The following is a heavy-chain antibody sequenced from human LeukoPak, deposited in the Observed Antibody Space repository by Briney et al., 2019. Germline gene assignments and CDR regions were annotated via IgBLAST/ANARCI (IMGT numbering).Heavy chain of an antibody. CDR3: ARVGCSSTSCYNDY. J-gene: IGHJ4*02. CDR2: ISSSSSYI. Sequence: GALRLSCAASGFTFSSYSMNWVRQAPGKGLEWVSSISSSSSYIYYADSVKGRFTISRDNAKNSLYLQMNSLRAEDTAVYYCARVGCSSTSCYNDYWGQGTLLTVSS. V-gene: IGHV3-21*01. CDR1: GFTFSSYS. D-gene: IGHD2-2*02.